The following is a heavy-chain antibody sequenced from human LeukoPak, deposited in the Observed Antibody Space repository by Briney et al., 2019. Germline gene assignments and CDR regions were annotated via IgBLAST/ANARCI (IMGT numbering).Heavy chain of an antibody. CDR1: GYTFTSYG. CDR3: ARDKLRYCSSTSCYRVARVGDY. D-gene: IGHD2-2*01. Sequence: ASVKVSCKASGYTFTSYGISWVRQAPGQGLEWMGWISAYNGDTNYAQKLQGRVTMTTDTSTSTAYMELRSLRSDDTAVYYCARDKLRYCSSTSCYRVARVGDYWGQGTLVTVSS. J-gene: IGHJ4*02. CDR2: ISAYNGDT. V-gene: IGHV1-18*01.